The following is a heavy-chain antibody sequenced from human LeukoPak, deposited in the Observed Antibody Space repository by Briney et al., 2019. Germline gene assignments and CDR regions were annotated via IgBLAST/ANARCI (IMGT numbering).Heavy chain of an antibody. Sequence: GGSLRLSCAASGFTFKNAWMGWVRQAPGKGLEWLGLFRSERDGGTTDYAAPVKGKFTISRDDAEDTVFLQMSSLQTEDTAVYLCVADVWGGSPGIDYWGQGTLVTVSS. J-gene: IGHJ4*02. CDR3: VADVWGGSPGIDY. CDR1: GFTFKNAW. D-gene: IGHD3-3*01. CDR2: FRSERDGGTT. V-gene: IGHV3-15*01.